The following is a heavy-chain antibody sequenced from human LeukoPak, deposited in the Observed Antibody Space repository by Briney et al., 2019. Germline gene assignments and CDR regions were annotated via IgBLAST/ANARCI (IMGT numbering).Heavy chain of an antibody. CDR2: IYTSGST. J-gene: IGHJ5*02. Sequence: SETLSLTCTVSGGSISSGSYYWSWIRQPAGKGLEWIGRIYTSGSTNYNPSLKSRVTISVDTSKNQFSLKLSSVTAADTAVYYCAREGTTYYYDTSGYRPPSGSWGQGTLVTVSS. CDR1: GGSISSGSYY. D-gene: IGHD3-22*01. V-gene: IGHV4-61*02. CDR3: AREGTTYYYDTSGYRPPSGS.